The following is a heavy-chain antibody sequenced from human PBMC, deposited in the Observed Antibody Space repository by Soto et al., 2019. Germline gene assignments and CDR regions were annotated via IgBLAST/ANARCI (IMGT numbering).Heavy chain of an antibody. CDR2: ISGSGGST. V-gene: IGHV3-23*01. CDR1: GFTFISYA. D-gene: IGHD3-9*01. J-gene: IGHJ4*02. Sequence: LRLSCAASGFTFISYAMSWVRQAPGKGLEWVSAISGSGGSTYYADSVKGRFTISRDNSKNTLYLQMNSLRAEDTAVYYCAKDLTGILTGYYPGGDYWGQGTLVTVSS. CDR3: AKDLTGILTGYYPGGDY.